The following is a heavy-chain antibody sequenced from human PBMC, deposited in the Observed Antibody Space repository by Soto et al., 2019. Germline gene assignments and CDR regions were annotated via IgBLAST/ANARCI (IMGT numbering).Heavy chain of an antibody. Sequence: EVQLVESGGGLVQPGRSLRLSCTASGFTFGDYAMSWVRQAPGKGLEWVGFIRSKAYGGTTEYAASVKGRFTISRVDPKSIPNLQLNSLKTENTALYYCSRVRNPPPIAPAGPDYGGQGPLFTV. CDR1: GFTFGDYA. CDR2: IRSKAYGGTT. V-gene: IGHV3-49*04. D-gene: IGHD6-13*01. J-gene: IGHJ4*02. CDR3: SRVRNPPPIAPAGPDY.